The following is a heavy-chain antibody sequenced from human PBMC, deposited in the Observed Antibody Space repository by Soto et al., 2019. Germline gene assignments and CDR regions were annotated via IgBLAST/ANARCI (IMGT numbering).Heavy chain of an antibody. J-gene: IGHJ6*03. CDR2: IYAGDSET. D-gene: IGHD2-8*01. CDR1: GYTFTNYW. Sequence: GESLKISCKASGYTFTNYWIGWVRQMPGKGLEWIGIIYAGDSETRYSPSFQGQVTISVDKSISTVYLQWSSLKASDTAIYYCARRVNGYYYFMDVWGKGTTVTVSS. V-gene: IGHV5-51*01. CDR3: ARRVNGYYYFMDV.